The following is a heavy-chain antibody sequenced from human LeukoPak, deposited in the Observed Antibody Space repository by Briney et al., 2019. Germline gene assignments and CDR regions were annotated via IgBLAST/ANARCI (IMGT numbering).Heavy chain of an antibody. CDR1: GYTFTSYG. CDR3: ARRQKYGGNPDY. D-gene: IGHD4-23*01. CDR2: ISAYNGNT. Sequence: APVKVSCKASGYTFTSYGISWVRQAPGQGLEWMGWISAYNGNTNYAQKLQGRVTMTTDTSTSTAYMELRSLRSDDTAVYYCARRQKYGGNPDYWGQGTLVTVSS. J-gene: IGHJ4*02. V-gene: IGHV1-18*01.